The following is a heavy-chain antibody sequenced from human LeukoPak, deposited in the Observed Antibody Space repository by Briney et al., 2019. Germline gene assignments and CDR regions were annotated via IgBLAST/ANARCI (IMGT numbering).Heavy chain of an antibody. CDR3: ARTSLWFLFDP. Sequence: SSETLSLTCTVSGVSISSYYWSWIRQPPGKGLEWIGYIYYSGSTNYNPSLKSRVTISVDTSKNQFSLKLSSVTAADTAVYYCARTSLWFLFDPWGRGTLVTVSS. CDR2: IYYSGST. V-gene: IGHV4-59*01. CDR1: GVSISSYY. J-gene: IGHJ5*02. D-gene: IGHD3-10*01.